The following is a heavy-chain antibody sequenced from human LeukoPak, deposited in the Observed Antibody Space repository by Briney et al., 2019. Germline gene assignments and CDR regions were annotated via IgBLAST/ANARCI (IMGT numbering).Heavy chain of an antibody. CDR3: ARDRLAAGRFDY. CDR1: GFXFSNYW. CDR2: IKQDGSEK. V-gene: IGHV3-7*04. D-gene: IGHD6-19*01. Sequence: PGGSLRLSCAASGFXFSNYWMTWVRQAPGKGLEWVANIKQDGSEKYFVDSVKGRFTISRDNAKNSVYLQMNSLRAEDTAVYYCARDRLAAGRFDYWGQGTLVTVSS. J-gene: IGHJ4*02.